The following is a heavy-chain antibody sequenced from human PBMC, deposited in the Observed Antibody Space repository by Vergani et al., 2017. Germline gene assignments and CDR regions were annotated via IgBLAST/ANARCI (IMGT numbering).Heavy chain of an antibody. Sequence: AASGFTFDDYAMHWVRQAPGKGLEWVSLISWDGGSTYYADSVKGRFTISRDNSKNSLYLQMNSLRAEDTALYYCAKDKASTMIVVVPPYYWGQGTLVTVSS. V-gene: IGHV3-43D*04. CDR1: GFTFDDYA. CDR2: ISWDGGST. D-gene: IGHD3-22*01. CDR3: AKDKASTMIVVVPPYY. J-gene: IGHJ4*02.